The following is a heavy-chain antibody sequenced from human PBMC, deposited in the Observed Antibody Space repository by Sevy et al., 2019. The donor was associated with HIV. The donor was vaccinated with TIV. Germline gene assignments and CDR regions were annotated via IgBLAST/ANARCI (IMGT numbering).Heavy chain of an antibody. V-gene: IGHV3-33*01. J-gene: IGHJ4*02. Sequence: GGFLRLSCAASGFTFSTYGMHWVRQAPGKGLEWVAVIWFDGSNTYYADSVKGRFTISRDIAKNTLHLQMNSLRAEDTAVYYCARTQEFYDYGDYGPAFMPDYWGQGTLVTVSS. CDR2: IWFDGSNT. D-gene: IGHD4-17*01. CDR1: GFTFSTYG. CDR3: ARTQEFYDYGDYGPAFMPDY.